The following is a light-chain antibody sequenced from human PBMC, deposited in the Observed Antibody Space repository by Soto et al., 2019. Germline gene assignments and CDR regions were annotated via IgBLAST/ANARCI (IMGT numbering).Light chain of an antibody. J-gene: IGKJ5*01. CDR1: QSFGNMY. CDR3: QQYDDSPIT. CDR2: GAS. Sequence: EIVLTQSPGTLSVSPGERATLSCRASQSFGNMYLAWYQQKPGQAPRLLIYGASSRATGIPDRFSGSGSGTDFTLTITRLEPEDLAVYYCQQYDDSPITFGHGTRLENK. V-gene: IGKV3-20*01.